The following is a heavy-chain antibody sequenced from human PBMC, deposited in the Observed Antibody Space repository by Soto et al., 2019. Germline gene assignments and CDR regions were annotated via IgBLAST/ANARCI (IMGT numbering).Heavy chain of an antibody. V-gene: IGHV4-34*01. D-gene: IGHD3-10*01. CDR2: INHSGST. CDR1: GGSFSGYY. CDR3: ARGRMVRGVIRNYYYYYMDV. Sequence: QVQLQQGGAGLLKPSETLSLTCAVYGGSFSGYYWSWIRQPPGKGLEWIGEINHSGSTNYNPSLKSRVTISVDTPKHQFSLKLSSVTAADTAVYYCARGRMVRGVIRNYYYYYMDVWGKGTTVTVSS. J-gene: IGHJ6*03.